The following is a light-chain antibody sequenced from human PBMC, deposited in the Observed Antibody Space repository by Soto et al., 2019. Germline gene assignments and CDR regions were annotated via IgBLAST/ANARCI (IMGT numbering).Light chain of an antibody. Sequence: DIQMTQSPSSLSASVGDRVTITCRASQSIVTYLNWYLQKPGKAPKLLIYAASNLQSGVPSRCSVGGSGTDFTLPISSMQRGDFATYFCQQRYSTPPLPFGQGTKVEIK. CDR2: AAS. V-gene: IGKV1-39*01. CDR3: QQRYSTPPLP. J-gene: IGKJ1*01. CDR1: QSIVTY.